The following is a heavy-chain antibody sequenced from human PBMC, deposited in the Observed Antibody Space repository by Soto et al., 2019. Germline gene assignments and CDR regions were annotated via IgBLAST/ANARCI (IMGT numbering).Heavy chain of an antibody. Sequence: ASVKVSCKASGYTFTSYDINWVRQATGQGLEWMGWINPNSGNTDYAQKFQGRVTMTRDTSMSTAYMELSSLRSDDTAVYYCASPYDFWSGYYSFDYWGQGTLVTVSS. CDR3: ASPYDFWSGYYSFDY. V-gene: IGHV1-8*01. CDR1: GYTFTSYD. CDR2: INPNSGNT. D-gene: IGHD3-3*01. J-gene: IGHJ4*02.